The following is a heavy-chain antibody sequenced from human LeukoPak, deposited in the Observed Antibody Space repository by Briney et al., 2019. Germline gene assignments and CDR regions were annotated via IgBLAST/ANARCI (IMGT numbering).Heavy chain of an antibody. D-gene: IGHD2-15*01. CDR1: GFTFSSTA. CDR2: INAGGGAT. V-gene: IGHV3-23*01. J-gene: IGHJ6*02. CDR3: AKSCGGTCYYYGMDV. Sequence: GGSLRLSCAASGFTFSSTAMSWVRQAPGKGLEWVSSINAGGGATYYADSVKGRFTISRDNPKNTLHLKLNSLRAEDTALYYCAKSCGGTCYYYGMDVWGQGTTVTVSS.